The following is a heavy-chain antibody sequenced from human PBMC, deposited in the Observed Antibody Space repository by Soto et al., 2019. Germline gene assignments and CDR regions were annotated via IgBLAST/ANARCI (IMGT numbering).Heavy chain of an antibody. CDR2: IYYSGST. Sequence: QVQLQESGPGLVKSSQTLSLTCTVSGASMSSGGYYWTWIRQSPGKGLEWIGYIYYSGSTYYNPSLESRVAISLDTSRSQFSLTLHSVTAADTAIYYCARDRHNNFFDPWGQGTLVTVSS. D-gene: IGHD6-6*01. J-gene: IGHJ5*02. CDR3: ARDRHNNFFDP. CDR1: GASMSSGGYY. V-gene: IGHV4-31*03.